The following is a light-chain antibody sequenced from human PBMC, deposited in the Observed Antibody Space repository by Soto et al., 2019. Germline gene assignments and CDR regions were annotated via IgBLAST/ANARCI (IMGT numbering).Light chain of an antibody. Sequence: QAVVTQPPSASGTPGQRVTIACSGSSSNIGSYTVHWYQQLPGTAPKLLIHSNSQRPSGVSDRFYGSKSGTSASLAIYELQSEDEADYYCAAWDGSLNGHVFGTGTKLTVL. J-gene: IGLJ1*01. CDR3: AAWDGSLNGHV. V-gene: IGLV1-44*01. CDR1: SSNIGSYT. CDR2: SNS.